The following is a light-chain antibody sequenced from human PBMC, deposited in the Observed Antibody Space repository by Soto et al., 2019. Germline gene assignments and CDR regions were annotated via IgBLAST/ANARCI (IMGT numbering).Light chain of an antibody. V-gene: IGKV1-39*01. J-gene: IGKJ5*01. CDR1: HDMSTF. Sequence: EIQLTQSPSLLPSSIGQKYTITCLASHDMSTFLAWYQQKPGKAPKLLIYAASSLQSGVPSRFSGSGSGPDFTLTISSLQPADFATYYCQQSYSTPITFGQGTRLEIK. CDR2: AAS. CDR3: QQSYSTPIT.